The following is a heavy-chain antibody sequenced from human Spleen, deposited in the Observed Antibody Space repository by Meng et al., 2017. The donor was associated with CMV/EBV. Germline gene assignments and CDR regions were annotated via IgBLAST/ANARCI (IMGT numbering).Heavy chain of an antibody. J-gene: IGHJ6*02. CDR2: ISTDGWTT. CDR1: GFTFSDYY. V-gene: IGHV3-11*01. Sequence: GGSLRLSCAASGFTFSDYYLSWIRQAPGKGLEWVSYISTDGWTTYYADSVKSRFTISRDNAKSSLYLQMNSLTAEDTAVYYCGRDRSISGTTTDYGMDVWGQGTTVTVSS. D-gene: IGHD1-20*01. CDR3: GRDRSISGTTTDYGMDV.